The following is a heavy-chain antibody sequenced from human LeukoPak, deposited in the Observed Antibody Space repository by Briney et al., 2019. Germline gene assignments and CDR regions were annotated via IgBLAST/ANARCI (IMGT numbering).Heavy chain of an antibody. CDR3: AREYYYGSGSYYSVYWFDP. J-gene: IGHJ5*02. D-gene: IGHD3-10*01. Sequence: SQTLSLTCTVSGGSISSGSYYWSWIRQPAGKGLEWIGRIYTSGSTNYNPSLKSRVTISVDTSKNQFSLKLRSVTAADTAVYYCAREYYYGSGSYYSVYWFDPWGQGTLVTVSS. CDR1: GGSISSGSYY. V-gene: IGHV4-61*02. CDR2: IYTSGST.